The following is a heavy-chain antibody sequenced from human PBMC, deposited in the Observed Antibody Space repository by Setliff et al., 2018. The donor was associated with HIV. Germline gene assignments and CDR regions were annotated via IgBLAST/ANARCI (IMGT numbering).Heavy chain of an antibody. J-gene: IGHJ6*03. CDR2: IYYSGST. V-gene: IGHV4-39*01. D-gene: IGHD1-1*01. Sequence: PSETLSLTCTVSGGSIRSSSSYWGWIRQPPGKGLEWIGIIYYSGSTYYKPSLKSRVTISVDTSKNQFSLKLSSVTAADTAVYYCARHAPRNHDLAGVFYPYYMDVWGKGTTVTVSS. CDR3: ARHAPRNHDLAGVFYPYYMDV. CDR1: GGSIRSSSSY.